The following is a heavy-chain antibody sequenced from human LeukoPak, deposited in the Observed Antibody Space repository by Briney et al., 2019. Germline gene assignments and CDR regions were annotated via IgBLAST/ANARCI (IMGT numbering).Heavy chain of an antibody. Sequence: GGSLRLSCAASGFTFSGSAMHWVRQASGKGLEWVGRIRSKANSYATAYAASVKGRFTISRDDSKNTAYLQMNSLKTEDTAVYYCTRHLEVRFLEWSDYYYYYMDVWGKGTTVTVSS. D-gene: IGHD3-3*01. CDR2: IRSKANSYAT. V-gene: IGHV3-73*01. J-gene: IGHJ6*03. CDR3: TRHLEVRFLEWSDYYYYYMDV. CDR1: GFTFSGSA.